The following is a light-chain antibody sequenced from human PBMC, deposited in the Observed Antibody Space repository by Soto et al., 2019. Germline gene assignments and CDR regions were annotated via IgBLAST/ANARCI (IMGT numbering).Light chain of an antibody. CDR1: SSNIGGNS. V-gene: IGLV1-51*01. J-gene: IGLJ1*01. CDR2: DDN. CDR3: GSWDSSLSAYV. Sequence: QSALTQPPSVSAAPGQKVTISCSGSSSNIGGNSVSWYQQLPGTAPKLLIYDDNKRPSGIPDRFSGSKSGTSATLGITGFRTGDEADYYCGSWDSSLSAYVFGTGTKVTV.